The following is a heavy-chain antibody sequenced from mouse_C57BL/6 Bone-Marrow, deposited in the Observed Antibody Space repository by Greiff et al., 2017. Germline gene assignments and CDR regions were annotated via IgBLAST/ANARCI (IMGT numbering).Heavy chain of an antibody. V-gene: IGHV1-81*01. CDR1: GYTFTSYG. CDR2: IYPRSGNT. Sequence: QVQLQQSGAELARPGASVKLSCKASGYTFTSYGISWVKQRTGQGLEWIGEIYPRSGNTYYNEKFKGKATLTADKSSSTAYMELRSRTSEDSAVYFCARRFAYWGQGTLVTVSA. CDR3: ARRFAY. J-gene: IGHJ3*01.